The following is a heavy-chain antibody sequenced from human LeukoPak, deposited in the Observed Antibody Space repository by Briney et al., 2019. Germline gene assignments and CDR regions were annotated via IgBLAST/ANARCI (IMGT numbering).Heavy chain of an antibody. CDR3: ARVLRPYNDAFDI. CDR2: IYYSGST. V-gene: IGHV4-59*01. CDR1: GGSISSYY. J-gene: IGHJ3*02. D-gene: IGHD5/OR15-5a*01. Sequence: PSETLSLTCTVSGGSISSYYWSWIRQPPGKGLEWIGYIYYSGSTNYKPSLKSRVTISVDTSKNQFSLKLSSVTAADTAVYYCARVLRPYNDAFDIWGQGAMVTVSS.